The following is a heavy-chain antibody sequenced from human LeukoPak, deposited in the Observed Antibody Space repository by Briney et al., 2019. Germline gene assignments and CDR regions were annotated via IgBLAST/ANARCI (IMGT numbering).Heavy chain of an antibody. CDR3: ARDSYRYYYDSSGYFDY. V-gene: IGHV1-18*01. Sequence: ASVKVSCKASGYTFTSYGISWVRQAPGQGLEWMGWISAYNGSTNYAQKLQGRVTMTTDTSTSTAYMELRSLRSDDTAVYYCARDSYRYYYDSSGYFDYWGQGTLVTVSS. D-gene: IGHD3-22*01. CDR1: GYTFTSYG. J-gene: IGHJ4*02. CDR2: ISAYNGST.